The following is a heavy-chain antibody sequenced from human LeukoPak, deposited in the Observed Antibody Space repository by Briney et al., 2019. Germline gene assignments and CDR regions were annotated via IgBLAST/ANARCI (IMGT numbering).Heavy chain of an antibody. CDR3: ARGSRGSYQGDYFDY. CDR2: IYPGDSDT. Sequence: GESLKISCKGSGYSFTNYWIGWVRQMPGKGLEWMEIIYPGDSDTRYSPSFQGQVTISADKSISTAYLQWSSLKASDTAMYYCARGSRGSYQGDYFDYWGQGTLVTVSS. V-gene: IGHV5-51*01. D-gene: IGHD1-26*01. CDR1: GYSFTNYW. J-gene: IGHJ4*02.